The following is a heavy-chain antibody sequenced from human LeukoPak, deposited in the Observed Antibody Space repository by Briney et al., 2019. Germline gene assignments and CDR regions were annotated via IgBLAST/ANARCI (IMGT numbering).Heavy chain of an antibody. D-gene: IGHD2-2*02. V-gene: IGHV3-30-3*01. CDR3: ARLPGYCSSNSCYKMTIPFDY. J-gene: IGHJ4*02. CDR2: ISYDGNNK. Sequence: GRSLRLSCAASGFTFSNYSMHWVRQAPGKGLEWVAVISYDGNNKYDADSVKGRFTISRDNSKNTLYLQMNSLRAEDTAVYYCARLPGYCSSNSCYKMTIPFDYWGQGTLVTVSS. CDR1: GFTFSNYS.